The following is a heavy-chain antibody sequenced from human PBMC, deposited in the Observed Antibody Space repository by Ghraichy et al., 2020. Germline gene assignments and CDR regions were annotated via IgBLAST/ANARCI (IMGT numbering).Heavy chain of an antibody. CDR1: GFTFSNNA. CDR3: ASRAYFGSGNYYYYYFDY. CDR2: ISGNGGTT. D-gene: IGHD3-10*01. Sequence: GESLNISCAAFRFASGFTFSNNAISWVRQAPGKGLEWVSTISGNGGTTYYADSVKGRLTISRDNSKNTVFLQMNSLRAEDTAVYYCASRAYFGSGNYYYYYFDYWGQGTLVTVSS. V-gene: IGHV3-23*01. J-gene: IGHJ4*02.